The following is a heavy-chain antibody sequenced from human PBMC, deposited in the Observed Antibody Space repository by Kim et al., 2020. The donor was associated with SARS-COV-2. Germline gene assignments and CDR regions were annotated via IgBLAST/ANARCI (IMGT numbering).Heavy chain of an antibody. Sequence: TYTNYTDSVKGRFTNYRQNAKNSLYLQMDNMRAEDTAVYYCATEQLAEDYWGQGTLVTVSS. J-gene: IGHJ4*02. V-gene: IGHV3-11*05. CDR2: TYT. CDR3: ATEQLAEDY. D-gene: IGHD6-6*01.